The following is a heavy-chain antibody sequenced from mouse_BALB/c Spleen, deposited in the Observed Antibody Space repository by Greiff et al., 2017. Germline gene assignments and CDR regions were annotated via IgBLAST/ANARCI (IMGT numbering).Heavy chain of an antibody. CDR2: IYPSDSYT. J-gene: IGHJ2*01. V-gene: IGHV1-69*02. CDR3: TRSPYQYYFDY. CDR1: GYTFTSYW. Sequence: QVQLQLPGAELVRPGASVKLSCKASGYTFTSYWINWVKQRPGQGLEWIGNIYPSDSYTNYNQKFKDKATLTVDKSSSTAYMQLSSPTSEDSAVYYCTRSPYQYYFDYWGQGTTLTVSS. D-gene: IGHD2-10*01.